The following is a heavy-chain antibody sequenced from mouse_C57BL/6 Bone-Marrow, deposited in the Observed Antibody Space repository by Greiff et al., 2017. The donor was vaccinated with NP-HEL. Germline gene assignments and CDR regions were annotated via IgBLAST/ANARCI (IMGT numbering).Heavy chain of an antibody. J-gene: IGHJ3*01. CDR1: GFTFSSYT. Sequence: EVKLQESGGGLVKPGGSLKLSCAASGFTFSSYTMSWVRQTPEKRLEWVATISGGGGNTYYPDSVKGRFTISRDNAKNTLYLQMSSLRSEDTALYYCARRDDYEAWFAYWGQGTLVTVSA. CDR3: ARRDDYEAWFAY. V-gene: IGHV5-9*01. CDR2: ISGGGGNT. D-gene: IGHD2-4*01.